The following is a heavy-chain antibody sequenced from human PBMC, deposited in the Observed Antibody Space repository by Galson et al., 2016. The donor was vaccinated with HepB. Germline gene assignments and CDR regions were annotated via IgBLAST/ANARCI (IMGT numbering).Heavy chain of an antibody. CDR1: GDSINNGAFS. J-gene: IGHJ4*02. CDR2: IIYSGNT. D-gene: IGHD5-18*01. Sequence: SLTCSVSGDSINNGAFSWSWIRQDPGKALEWIGHIIYSGNTYYNPSLENRVKMSIDTSKNQFYLKLTSVTAADAAVYYCARERISYGSIGLDYWGQGILVTVSS. CDR3: ARERISYGSIGLDY. V-gene: IGHV4-31*03.